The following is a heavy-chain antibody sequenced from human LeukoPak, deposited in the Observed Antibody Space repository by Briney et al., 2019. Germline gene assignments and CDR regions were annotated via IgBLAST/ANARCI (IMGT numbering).Heavy chain of an antibody. V-gene: IGHV3-23*01. CDR3: AKSRARREGSSGSIDY. J-gene: IGHJ4*02. CDR2: VSGSGGSP. CDR1: GFTFSNYA. Sequence: GGSLRLPCAASGFTFSNYAMSWVRQAPGEGLEWASAVSGSGGSPYYADSVKGRFTISRDNSKNTLHLQMNSLRAEDTAVYYCAKSRARREGSSGSIDYWGQGTLVTVSS. D-gene: IGHD3-22*01.